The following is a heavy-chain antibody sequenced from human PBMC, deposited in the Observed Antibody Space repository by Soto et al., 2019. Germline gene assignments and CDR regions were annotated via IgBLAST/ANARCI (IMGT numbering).Heavy chain of an antibody. CDR2: ISSSSSTI. Sequence: EVQLVESGGGLVQPGGSLRLSCAASGFTFSSYSMNWVRQAPGKGLEWVSYISSSSSTIYYADSVKGRFTISRDNAKNSLYLQMNSLRAEDTAVYYCAREDEAEWLLFGFWFDPWGQGTLVTVSS. CDR3: AREDEAEWLLFGFWFDP. J-gene: IGHJ5*02. CDR1: GFTFSSYS. D-gene: IGHD3-3*01. V-gene: IGHV3-48*01.